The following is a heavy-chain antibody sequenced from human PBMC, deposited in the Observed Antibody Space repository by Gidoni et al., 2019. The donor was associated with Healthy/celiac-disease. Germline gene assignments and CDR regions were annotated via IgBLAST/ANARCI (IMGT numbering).Heavy chain of an antibody. CDR2: ISSSSSYI. V-gene: IGHV3-21*06. CDR1: GFTFSSYS. CDR3: ARSVSNPLYYYYGMDV. J-gene: IGHJ6*02. D-gene: IGHD7-27*01. Sequence: EVQLVESGGGLVKPGGSLRLSCAASGFTFSSYSMNWVRQAPGKGLEWVSSISSSSSYIYYADSVKGRFTISRDNAKNSLYLQMNSLRAEDTAVYYCARSVSNPLYYYYGMDVWGQGTTVTVSS.